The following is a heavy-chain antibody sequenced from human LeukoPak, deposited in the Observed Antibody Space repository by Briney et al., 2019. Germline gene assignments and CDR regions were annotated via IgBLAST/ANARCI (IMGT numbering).Heavy chain of an antibody. Sequence: GGSLRLSCAASGFTFNSYGMNWVRQAPGKGLEWVSYITSSSTTTHYADSVKGRFTISRDNAKNSLYLQMNSLRDEDTAVYYCARNSVGAANFDYWGQGTLVIVSS. D-gene: IGHD1-26*01. J-gene: IGHJ4*02. CDR1: GFTFNSYG. CDR3: ARNSVGAANFDY. CDR2: ITSSSTTT. V-gene: IGHV3-48*02.